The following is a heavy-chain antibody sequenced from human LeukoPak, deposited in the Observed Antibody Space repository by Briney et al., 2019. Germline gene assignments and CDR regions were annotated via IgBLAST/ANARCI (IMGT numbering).Heavy chain of an antibody. CDR1: GYTFTSYY. D-gene: IGHD2-2*01. CDR2: INPSGGST. J-gene: IGHJ5*02. CDR3: ARERDIVVVPADWFDP. V-gene: IGHV1-46*03. Sequence: ASVKVSCKASGYTFTSYYMHWVRQAPGQGLEWMGIINPSGGSTSYAQKFQGRVTMTRDTSTSTAYMELSSLRSEDTAVYYCARERDIVVVPADWFDPWGQGTLVTVSS.